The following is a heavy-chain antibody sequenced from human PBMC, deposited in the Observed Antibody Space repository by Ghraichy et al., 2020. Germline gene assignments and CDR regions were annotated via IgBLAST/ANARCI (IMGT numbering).Heavy chain of an antibody. Sequence: LSLTCAASGFTFSSSWMSWVRQAPGNGLEWVANIKQDGSEKYYMGSLRGRFTISRDNAKNSLYLQINSLRPEHTAEYYCARHSAYFDLWGRGNLVTVSP. CDR3: ARHSAYFDL. CDR2: IKQDGSEK. CDR1: GFTFSSSW. J-gene: IGHJ2*01. D-gene: IGHD1-26*01. V-gene: IGHV3-7*01.